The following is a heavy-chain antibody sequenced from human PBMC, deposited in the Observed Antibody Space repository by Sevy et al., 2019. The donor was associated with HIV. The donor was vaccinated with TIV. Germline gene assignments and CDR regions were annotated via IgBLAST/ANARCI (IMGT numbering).Heavy chain of an antibody. Sequence: GGSLRLSCAASGFTFSSYSMNWVRQAPGKGLVWVSYISSSSSTIYYADSVKGRFTISRDNAKNSLYLQMNSLRDEDTAVYYCARVSSYSSSWYILHDYGMDVWGQGTTVTVSS. CDR3: ARVSSYSSSWYILHDYGMDV. V-gene: IGHV3-48*02. CDR1: GFTFSSYS. J-gene: IGHJ6*02. CDR2: ISSSSSTI. D-gene: IGHD6-13*01.